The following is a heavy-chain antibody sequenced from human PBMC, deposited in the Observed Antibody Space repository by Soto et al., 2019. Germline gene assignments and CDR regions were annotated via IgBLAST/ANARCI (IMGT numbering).Heavy chain of an antibody. V-gene: IGHV1-69*14. Sequence: QVQLVQSGAAVKKPGSSVKVSCKASGGSFRREAINWLRQVPGQGPEWMGNILPFFGTADYAQKFQGRATATADMSTTTVYMELNSLRVEDTAVYYCARGHECGGNSDAFDVWGQGTTVIVSS. CDR2: ILPFFGTA. D-gene: IGHD2-21*01. CDR1: GGSFRREA. J-gene: IGHJ3*01. CDR3: ARGHECGGNSDAFDV.